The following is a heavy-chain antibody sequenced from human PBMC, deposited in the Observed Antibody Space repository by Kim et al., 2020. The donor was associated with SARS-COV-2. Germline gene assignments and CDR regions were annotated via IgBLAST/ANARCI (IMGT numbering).Heavy chain of an antibody. CDR3: ARDLYGDSSSWENDAFDI. Sequence: SVKVSCKASGGTFSSYAISWVRQAPGQGLEWMGGIIPIFGTANYAQKFQGRVTITADESTSTAYMELSSLRSEDTAVYYCARDLYGDSSSWENDAFDIWGQGTMVTVSS. V-gene: IGHV1-69*13. J-gene: IGHJ3*02. CDR2: IIPIFGTA. CDR1: GGTFSSYA. D-gene: IGHD6-13*01.